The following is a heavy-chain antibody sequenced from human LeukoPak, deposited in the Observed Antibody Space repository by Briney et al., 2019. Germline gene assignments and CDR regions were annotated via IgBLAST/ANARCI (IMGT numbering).Heavy chain of an antibody. CDR2: ISGSGGST. V-gene: IGHV3-23*01. J-gene: IGHJ4*02. Sequence: PGGSLRLSCAASGFTFSSYAMSWVRQAPGKGLEWVSAISGSGGSTYYADSVKGRFTISRDNSKNTLYLQMNSLRAEDTAVYYCANHWSGYSYGEPGYSSSWYDYWGQGTLVTVSS. D-gene: IGHD6-13*01. CDR3: ANHWSGYSYGEPGYSSSWYDY. CDR1: GFTFSSYA.